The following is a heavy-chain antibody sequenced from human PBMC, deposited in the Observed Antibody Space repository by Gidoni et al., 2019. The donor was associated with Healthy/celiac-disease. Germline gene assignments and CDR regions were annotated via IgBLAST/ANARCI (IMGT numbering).Heavy chain of an antibody. CDR1: GFTFSSYG. Sequence: QVQLVESGGGVVQPGRSLRLSCAASGFTFSSYGMHWVRQAPGKGLEWVAVISYDGSNKYYADSVKGRFTISRDNSKNTLYLQMNSLRAEDTAVYYCAKPLATVVTPGYWGQGTLVTVSS. D-gene: IGHD4-17*01. CDR3: AKPLATVVTPGY. CDR2: ISYDGSNK. V-gene: IGHV3-30*18. J-gene: IGHJ4*02.